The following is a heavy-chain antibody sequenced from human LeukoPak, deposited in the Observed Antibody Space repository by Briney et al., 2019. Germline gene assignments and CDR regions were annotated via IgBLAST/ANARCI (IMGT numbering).Heavy chain of an antibody. Sequence: PSETLSLTCTVSGDSISSSHHSWGWIRQPPGKGLEWIGSISYSGSTYYNPSLKTRVTMSVDTSENQFSLKLSTVTAADSTVYYCVRIYCTSTICYVEWYYGMDVWRQGTTVTVSS. V-gene: IGHV4-39*01. CDR3: VRIYCTSTICYVEWYYGMDV. CDR1: GDSISSSHHS. CDR2: ISYSGST. J-gene: IGHJ6*02. D-gene: IGHD2-2*01.